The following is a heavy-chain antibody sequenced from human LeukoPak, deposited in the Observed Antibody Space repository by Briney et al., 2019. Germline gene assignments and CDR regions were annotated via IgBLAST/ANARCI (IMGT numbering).Heavy chain of an antibody. CDR3: VRGWFLSVWSYHWDV. J-gene: IGHJ6*02. Sequence: PGGSLRLSCAASGFTFSNYWMTWVRQAPGKGLEWVANIKEDGSEKYYVDSVKGRFTISRDDAKNSSYLEINSLRVEDTAVYYCVRGWFLSVWSYHWDVWGQGTTVTVSS. V-gene: IGHV3-7*01. CDR1: GFTFSNYW. D-gene: IGHD3-10*01. CDR2: IKEDGSEK.